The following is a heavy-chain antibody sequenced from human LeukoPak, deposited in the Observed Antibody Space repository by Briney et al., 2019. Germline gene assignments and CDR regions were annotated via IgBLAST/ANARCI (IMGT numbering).Heavy chain of an antibody. J-gene: IGHJ4*02. D-gene: IGHD3-3*01. Sequence: GGSLRLSCAASGFTFDDYAMHWVRQAPGKGLEWVSGISWNSGSIGYADSVKGRFTTSRDNAKNSLYLQMNSLRAEDTAVYYCAGEWSIGGYWGQGTLVTVSS. CDR3: AGEWSIGGY. CDR2: ISWNSGSI. V-gene: IGHV3-9*01. CDR1: GFTFDDYA.